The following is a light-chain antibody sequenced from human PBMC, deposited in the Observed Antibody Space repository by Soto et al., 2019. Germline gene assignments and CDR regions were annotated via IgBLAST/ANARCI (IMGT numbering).Light chain of an antibody. CDR1: RSXVGDYNY. Sequence: QSVLTQPPSASGSPGQSVTISCTGTRSXVGDYNYVSWYQQHPGKAPKLLIYEVTKRPSGVPDRFSGSKSANTASLTVSGLQAEXEADYYCSSYAGSDNFEVFGGGTKLTVL. J-gene: IGLJ2*01. CDR2: EVT. CDR3: SSYAGSDNFEV. V-gene: IGLV2-8*01.